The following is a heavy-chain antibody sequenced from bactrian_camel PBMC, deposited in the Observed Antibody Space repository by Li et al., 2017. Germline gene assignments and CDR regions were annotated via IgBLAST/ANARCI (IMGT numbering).Heavy chain of an antibody. J-gene: IGHJ4*01. CDR3: AADFDGTYRDRSYAY. Sequence: VQLVESGGGLVQPRGSLTLSCVGSGFTITTYDMSWVRQAPGKALEWVSLIYSGGGTRYVDSVKGRFTISRDSAKNTVYLQMNSLKTEDTAVYYCAADFDGTYRDRSYAYWGQGTQVTVS. CDR1: GFTITTYD. V-gene: IGHV3S40*01. CDR2: IYSGGGT. D-gene: IGHD7*01.